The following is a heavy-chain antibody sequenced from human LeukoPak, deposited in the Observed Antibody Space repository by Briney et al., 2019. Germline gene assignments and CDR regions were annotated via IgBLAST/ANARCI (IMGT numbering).Heavy chain of an antibody. V-gene: IGHV3-74*01. D-gene: IGHD3-10*01. CDR3: AKDLHYGSADY. CDR1: GFTFSNYW. Sequence: GGSLRLSCAAPGFTFSNYWMHWGRQGPGKGRGWGSFINPDGSTTNYADSVKGRFTISRDNAKNALYLQMNSLRAEDTAVYYCAKDLHYGSADYWGQGTLVTVSS. CDR2: INPDGSTT. J-gene: IGHJ4*02.